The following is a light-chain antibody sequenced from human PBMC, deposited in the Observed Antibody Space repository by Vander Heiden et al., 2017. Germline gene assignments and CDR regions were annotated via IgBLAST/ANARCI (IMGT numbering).Light chain of an antibody. CDR1: HSLVHYDGTTY. CDR3: RQATYWPYT. CDR2: KIS. V-gene: IGKV2-30*02. Sequence: DLGRTQSLLSLPVTLGQPASVACRSSHSLVHYDGTTYLNWFHQRPGQSPRRLIYKISKRDSGVPDRFSGSGSGTDFTLKISRVEAEDVGVYFCRQATYWPYTFGQGTKLEIK. J-gene: IGKJ2*01.